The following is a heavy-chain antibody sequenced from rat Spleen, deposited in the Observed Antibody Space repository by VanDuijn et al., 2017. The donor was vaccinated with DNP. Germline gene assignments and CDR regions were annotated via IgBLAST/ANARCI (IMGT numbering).Heavy chain of an antibody. D-gene: IGHD5-1*01. Sequence: EVQLVESGGGLVQPGRSLKLSCAASGFTFNKYGMAWVRQAPTKGLEWVASISYEGSSTYYGDSVKGRFTISRDNAKSTLYLQMDSLRSEETATYYCARVQLGYYALDAWGQGTSVTVSS. CDR3: ARVQLGYYALDA. CDR1: GFTFNKYG. V-gene: IGHV5-29*01. J-gene: IGHJ4*01. CDR2: ISYEGSST.